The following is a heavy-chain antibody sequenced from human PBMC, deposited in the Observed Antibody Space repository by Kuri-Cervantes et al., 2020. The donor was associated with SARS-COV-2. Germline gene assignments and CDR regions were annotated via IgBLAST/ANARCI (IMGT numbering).Heavy chain of an antibody. CDR1: GFTVSSNY. J-gene: IGHJ4*02. V-gene: IGHV3-66*02. CDR3: ALETFDY. Sequence: GESLKISCAASGFTVSSNYMSWVRQAPGKGLEWVSVIYSGGHTDYAESVKGRFTISRDNSRNTVYLQMNSLRIEDTAVYYCALETFDYWGQGTLVTVSS. CDR2: IYSGGHT. D-gene: IGHD5-24*01.